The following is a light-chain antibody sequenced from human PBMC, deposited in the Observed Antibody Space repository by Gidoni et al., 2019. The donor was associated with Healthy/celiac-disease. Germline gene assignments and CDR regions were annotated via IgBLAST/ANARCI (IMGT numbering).Light chain of an antibody. CDR1: QSVRSY. CDR3: QQRSNWPWT. J-gene: IGKJ1*01. CDR2: DAS. Sequence: MALTQSPATLSWSPGERATLTCRASQSVRSYLAWSQQKPGKAPRLLIYDASHRATGIPARFSGSGSGTDFTLTISSLEPEDFAVYYCQQRSNWPWTFGQGTKVEIK. V-gene: IGKV3-11*01.